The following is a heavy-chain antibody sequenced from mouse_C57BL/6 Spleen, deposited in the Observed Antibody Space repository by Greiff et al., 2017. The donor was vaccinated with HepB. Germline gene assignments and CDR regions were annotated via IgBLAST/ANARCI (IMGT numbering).Heavy chain of an antibody. J-gene: IGHJ4*01. V-gene: IGHV1-9*01. CDR3: ARRMIYYGNYFYAMDY. Sequence: QVQLQQSGAELMKPGASVKLSCKATGYTFTGYWIEWVKQRPGHGLEWIGEILPGSGSTNYNEKFKGKATFTADTSSNTAYMQLSSLTTEDSAIYYCARRMIYYGNYFYAMDYWGQGTSVTVSS. CDR2: ILPGSGST. CDR1: GYTFTGYW. D-gene: IGHD2-1*01.